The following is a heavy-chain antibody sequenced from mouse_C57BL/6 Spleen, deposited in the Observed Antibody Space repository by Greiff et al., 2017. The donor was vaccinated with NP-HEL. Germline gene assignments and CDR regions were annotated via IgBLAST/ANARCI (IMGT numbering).Heavy chain of an antibody. J-gene: IGHJ4*01. Sequence: VQLQQSGPELVKPGASVKISCKASGYAFSSSWMNWVKQRPGKGLEWIGRIYPGDGDTNYNGKFKGKATLTADKSSSTAYMQLSSLTSEDSAVYFCARGGDYGGNAMDYWGQGTSVTVSS. D-gene: IGHD2-4*01. V-gene: IGHV1-82*01. CDR1: GYAFSSSW. CDR3: ARGGDYGGNAMDY. CDR2: IYPGDGDT.